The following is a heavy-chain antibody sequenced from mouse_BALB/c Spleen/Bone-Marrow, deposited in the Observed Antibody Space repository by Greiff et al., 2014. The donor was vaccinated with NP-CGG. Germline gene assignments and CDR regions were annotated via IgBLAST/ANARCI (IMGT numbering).Heavy chain of an antibody. V-gene: IGHV14-3*02. Sequence: VQLQQSGAELVKPGASVKLSCTASGFSIKDTYMHWVKQRPEQGLEWIGRIDPANGNTKYDPKFQGKATITADTSSNTAYLQLSSLTSEDTAVYYCAGLRPRFEFAYWGQGTLVTVSA. D-gene: IGHD2-4*01. CDR1: GFSIKDTY. CDR2: IDPANGNT. J-gene: IGHJ3*01. CDR3: AGLRPRFEFAY.